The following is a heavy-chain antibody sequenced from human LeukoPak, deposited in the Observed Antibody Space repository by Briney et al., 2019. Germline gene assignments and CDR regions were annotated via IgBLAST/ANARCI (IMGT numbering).Heavy chain of an antibody. CDR1: GGSFSGYY. V-gene: IGHV4-34*01. Sequence: PSETLSLTCAVYGGSFSGYYWSWIRQPPGKGLEWIGEINHSGSTNYNPSLKSRVTISVDTSKNQFSLKLSSVTAADTAVYYCARNRGGRRFDPWGQGTLVTVSS. CDR3: ARNRGGRRFDP. CDR2: INHSGST. D-gene: IGHD3-10*01. J-gene: IGHJ5*02.